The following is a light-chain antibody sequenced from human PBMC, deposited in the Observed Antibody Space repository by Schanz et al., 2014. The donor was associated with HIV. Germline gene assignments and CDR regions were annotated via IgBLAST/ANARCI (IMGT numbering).Light chain of an antibody. Sequence: QSALTQPPSASGSPGQSVTISCTGTASDIGGYNYVSWYQQYPGKAPKLLIYEVTKRPSGVPDRFSGSKSGRTASLTVSGLQAEDEADYYCSSYTGDNKGVFGGGTKLTVL. CDR2: EVT. CDR3: SSYTGDNKGV. CDR1: ASDIGGYNY. V-gene: IGLV2-8*01. J-gene: IGLJ3*02.